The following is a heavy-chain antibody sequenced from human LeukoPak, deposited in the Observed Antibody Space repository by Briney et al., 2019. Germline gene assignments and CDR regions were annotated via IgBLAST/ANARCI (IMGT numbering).Heavy chain of an antibody. V-gene: IGHV4-30-4*01. D-gene: IGHD6-19*01. CDR3: ARDSAYSSAYDPPPLDY. J-gene: IGHJ4*02. Sequence: PSQTLSLTCTVSGGPISSGDYYWSWIRQPPGKGLEWIGYIYYSGSTYYNPSLKSRVTISVDTSKNQFSLKLSSVTAADTAVYYCARDSAYSSAYDPPPLDYWGQGTLVTVSS. CDR2: IYYSGST. CDR1: GGPISSGDYY.